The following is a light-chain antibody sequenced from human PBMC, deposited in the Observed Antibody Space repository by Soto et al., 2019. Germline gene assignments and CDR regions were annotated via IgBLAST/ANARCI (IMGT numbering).Light chain of an antibody. CDR2: AVS. CDR1: SSDVGGYDF. Sequence: QSALTQPASVSGSPGQSITISCTGTSSDVGGYDFVSWHQQHPGKAPKLLIYAVSNRPSGISNRFSGSKSGNTASPTISGLQAEDEADYYCSSYTDLSTXEVXXXXTKLXVL. V-gene: IGLV2-14*01. CDR3: SSYTDLSTXEV. J-gene: IGLJ2*01.